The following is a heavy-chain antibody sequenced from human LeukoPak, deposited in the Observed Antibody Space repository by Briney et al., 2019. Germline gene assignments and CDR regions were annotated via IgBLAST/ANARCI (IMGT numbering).Heavy chain of an antibody. D-gene: IGHD3-10*01. CDR2: IYHSGTT. V-gene: IGHV4-4*02. Sequence: SETLSLTCAVSGGSLNSTNWWSWVRQAPGKGLEWIGEIYHSGTTSYNPSLKSRVSISVETSKNQFSLKLKSVTAADTAVYYCARGCYYGSGNDFRFDPWGQGTLVTVSS. CDR1: GGSLNSTNW. J-gene: IGHJ5*02. CDR3: ARGCYYGSGNDFRFDP.